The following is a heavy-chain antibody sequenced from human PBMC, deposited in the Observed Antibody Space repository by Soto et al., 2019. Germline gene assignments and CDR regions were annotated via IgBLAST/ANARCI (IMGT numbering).Heavy chain of an antibody. CDR1: GFTFSSYA. D-gene: IGHD6-19*01. CDR2: ISYDGSNK. V-gene: IGHV3-30-3*01. J-gene: IGHJ4*02. CDR3: ARDGPYSSGWGGFGY. Sequence: QVQLVESGGGVVQPGRSLRLSCAASGFTFSSYARHWVRQAPGKGLEWVAVISYDGSNKYYADSVKGRFTISRDNSKNTLYLQMNSLRAEDTAVYYCARDGPYSSGWGGFGYWGQGTLVTVSS.